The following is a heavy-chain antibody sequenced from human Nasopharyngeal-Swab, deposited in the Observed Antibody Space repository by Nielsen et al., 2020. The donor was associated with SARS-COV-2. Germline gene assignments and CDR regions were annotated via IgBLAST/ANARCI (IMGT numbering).Heavy chain of an antibody. D-gene: IGHD2-2*01. CDR1: GFTFSSYG. CDR2: IPHDERTT. Sequence: GESLPLSCAASGFTFSSYGMYWARPAPGKGLARVAVIPHDERTTYYADSVKGRFTISRDNSKNRLYLQMNSLRTEDTAVYYCAKEGYCSSTSCYAGWNGYHYGMDVWGQGTTVTVSS. J-gene: IGHJ6*02. CDR3: AKEGYCSSTSCYAGWNGYHYGMDV. V-gene: IGHV3-30*13.